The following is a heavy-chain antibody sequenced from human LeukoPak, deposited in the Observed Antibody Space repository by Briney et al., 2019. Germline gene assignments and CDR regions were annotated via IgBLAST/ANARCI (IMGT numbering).Heavy chain of an antibody. J-gene: IGHJ3*02. Sequence: SETLSLTCTVSGGSISSGGYYWSWIRQHPGKGLEWIGYIYYSGSTYYNPSLKSRVTISVDTSKNQFSLKLSSVTAADTAVYYCARVGTEAFDIWGQGTMVTVSS. D-gene: IGHD7-27*01. CDR1: GGSISSGGYY. V-gene: IGHV4-31*03. CDR2: IYYSGST. CDR3: ARVGTEAFDI.